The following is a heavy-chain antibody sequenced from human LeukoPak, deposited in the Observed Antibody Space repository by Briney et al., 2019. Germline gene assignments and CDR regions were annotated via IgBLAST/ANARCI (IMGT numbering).Heavy chain of an antibody. CDR3: ASKQWVYYYMGV. V-gene: IGHV4-39*01. D-gene: IGHD6-19*01. J-gene: IGHJ6*03. Sequence: SEPLSLTCSVSGGSISSSNYYWGWIRQPPGKGLEWIGSIGYSGSTYYNPSLKSRVTIFVDTSKNQFALKLSSVTAADTAVYSCASKQWVYYYMGVSGKGTTVTVSS. CDR1: GGSISSSNYY. CDR2: IGYSGST.